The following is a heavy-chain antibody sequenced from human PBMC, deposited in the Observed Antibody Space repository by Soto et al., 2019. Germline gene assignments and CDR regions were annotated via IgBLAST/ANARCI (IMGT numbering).Heavy chain of an antibody. V-gene: IGHV4-34*01. D-gene: IGHD3-22*01. CDR1: GGSFSGYY. J-gene: IGHJ5*02. CDR3: ARGDSWQIVDL. Sequence: SETLSLTCAVYGGSFSGYYWSWIRQPPGKGLEWIGEINHSGSTNYNPSLKSRVTISVDTSKNQFSLNLNSVTAADTAVYYCARGDSWQIVDLWGQGILVTVS. CDR2: INHSGST.